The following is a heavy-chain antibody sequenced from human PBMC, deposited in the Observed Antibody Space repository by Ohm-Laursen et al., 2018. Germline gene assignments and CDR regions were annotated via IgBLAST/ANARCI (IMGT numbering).Heavy chain of an antibody. V-gene: IGHV3-23*01. D-gene: IGHD6-19*01. J-gene: IGHJ4*02. CDR2: IGSSGDNT. Sequence: SLRLSCTASGFTFSTYGMHWVRQAPGKGLEWVSAIGSSGDNTYYTDSVKGRFTVSRDNSKNTVHLQMDSLRAEDTAVYYCAKGTPIAVAQWDYWGQGTLATVSS. CDR1: GFTFSTYG. CDR3: AKGTPIAVAQWDY.